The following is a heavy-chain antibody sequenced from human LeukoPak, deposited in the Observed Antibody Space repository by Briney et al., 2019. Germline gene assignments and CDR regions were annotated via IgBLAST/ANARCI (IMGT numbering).Heavy chain of an antibody. CDR1: GYTFTSYD. J-gene: IGHJ4*02. D-gene: IGHD2-2*01. CDR3: ARDALHSRPFDY. Sequence: GASVKVSCKASGYTFTSYDINWVRQATGQGLEWMGWMNPNSGNTGYAQKFQGRVTITRNTSISTAYMELSSLRSEDTAVYYCARDALHSRPFDYWGQGTLVTVSS. V-gene: IGHV1-8*03. CDR2: MNPNSGNT.